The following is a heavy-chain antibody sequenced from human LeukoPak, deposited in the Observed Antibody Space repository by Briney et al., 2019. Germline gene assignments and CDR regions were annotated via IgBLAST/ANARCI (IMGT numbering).Heavy chain of an antibody. CDR3: ARGGDGDILTGLVFDY. V-gene: IGHV4-59*08. CDR1: GGSITSYY. D-gene: IGHD3-9*01. J-gene: IGHJ4*02. CDR2: IYYSGST. Sequence: SETLSLTCTVSGGSITSYYWSWIRQPPGKGLEWIGYIYYSGSTNYNPSLKSRVTISVDTSKNQFSLKLSSVTAADTAVYYCARGGDGDILTGLVFDYWGQGTLVTVSS.